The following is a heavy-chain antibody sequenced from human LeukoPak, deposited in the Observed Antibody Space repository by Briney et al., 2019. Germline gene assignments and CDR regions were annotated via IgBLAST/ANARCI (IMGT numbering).Heavy chain of an antibody. CDR2: IKQSGST. CDR1: GGSFSGYY. J-gene: IGHJ4*02. D-gene: IGHD2-15*01. CDR3: ARESEYCSGGSCYEFDY. Sequence: SGTLSLTCAVYGGSFSGYYWSWIRQPPGKGLEWSGEIKQSGSTNYNPSLKRRVTISVDTSKNQFSLRLSSVTAADTAVYYCARESEYCSGGSCYEFDYWGQGTLVTVSS. V-gene: IGHV4-34*01.